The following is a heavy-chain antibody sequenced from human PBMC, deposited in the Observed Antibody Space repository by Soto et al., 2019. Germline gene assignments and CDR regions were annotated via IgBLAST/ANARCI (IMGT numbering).Heavy chain of an antibody. CDR2: INGGGTST. V-gene: IGHV3-23*01. J-gene: IGHJ6*02. D-gene: IGHD1-26*01. CDR1: GFTCGIYA. Sequence: EVQLLDSGGGLVQPGGSLRLSCAASGFTCGIYAMGWVLQAPGKGLEWVSSINGGGTSTYYADSVKGRVTVYRDNSKNTMFLQMDRRRAEDTDVFYCAKLDSVGLYYYYYHAMDVWGQGTTVTVSS. CDR3: AKLDSVGLYYYYYHAMDV.